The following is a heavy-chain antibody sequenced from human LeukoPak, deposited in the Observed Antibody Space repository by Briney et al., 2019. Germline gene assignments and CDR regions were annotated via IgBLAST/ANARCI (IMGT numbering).Heavy chain of an antibody. V-gene: IGHV3-30-3*01. Sequence: GRSLRLSCAASGFTFSSYAMHWVRQAPGKGLEWVAVISYDGSNKYYADSVKGRFTISRDNSKNTLYLQMNSLRAEDTAVYYCARDKIAVAVTGGDYYYYGMDVWGQGTTVTVTS. D-gene: IGHD6-19*01. CDR1: GFTFSSYA. CDR3: ARDKIAVAVTGGDYYYYGMDV. J-gene: IGHJ6*02. CDR2: ISYDGSNK.